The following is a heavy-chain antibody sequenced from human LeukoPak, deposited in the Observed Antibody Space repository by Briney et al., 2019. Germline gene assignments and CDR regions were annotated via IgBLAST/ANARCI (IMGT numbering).Heavy chain of an antibody. CDR1: GFLLSTYR. CDR3: ARGGYCGGGSCYPAHLNS. CDR2: VWNDGSNK. V-gene: IGHV3-33*01. D-gene: IGHD2-15*01. J-gene: IGHJ5*02. Sequence: GGPLRLSCAASGFLLSTYRMDWPRQAPSKGLEWVAGVWNDGSNKYYADPVKGRFTISRDNSKTTLYLQMNSLRAEGTAVYCCARGGYCGGGSCYPAHLNSWGQGTLVTVSS.